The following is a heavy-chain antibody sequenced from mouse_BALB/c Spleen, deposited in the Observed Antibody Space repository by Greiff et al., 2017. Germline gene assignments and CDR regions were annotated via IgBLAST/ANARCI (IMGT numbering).Heavy chain of an antibody. CDR2: IDPENGNT. D-gene: IGHD2-2*01. CDR3: ARSGYDVSWFAY. J-gene: IGHJ3*01. Sequence: EVKLMESGAELVRPGALVKLSCKASGFNIKDYYMHWVKQRPEQGLEWIGWIDPENGNTIYDPKFQGKASITADTSSNTAYLQLSSLTSEDTAVYYCARSGYDVSWFAYWGQGTLVTVSA. CDR1: GFNIKDYY. V-gene: IGHV14-1*02.